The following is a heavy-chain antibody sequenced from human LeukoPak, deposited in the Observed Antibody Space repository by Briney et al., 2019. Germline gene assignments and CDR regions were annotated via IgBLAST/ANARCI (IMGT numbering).Heavy chain of an antibody. CDR1: GFTFSSYS. CDR3: AREGVRSGYINWFDP. CDR2: ISSSSSTI. D-gene: IGHD3-3*01. Sequence: GGSLRLSCAASGFTFSSYSMNWVRQAPGKGLEWVSYISSSSSTIYYADSVKGRFTISRDNAKNSLYLQMNSLRAEDTAVYYCAREGVRSGYINWFDPWGQGTLVTVSS. V-gene: IGHV3-48*01. J-gene: IGHJ5*02.